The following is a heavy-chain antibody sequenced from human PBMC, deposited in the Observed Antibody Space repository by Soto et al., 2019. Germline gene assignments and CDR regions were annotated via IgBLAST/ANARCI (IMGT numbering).Heavy chain of an antibody. V-gene: IGHV3-74*01. J-gene: IGHJ4*02. Sequence: GALRLSCAASGFTFSSYWMQWVHHAPGKGLVWVSRINRDGSSANYADSVKGRFTISRDNAKNTLYLQMNSLRAEDAAVYYCARETYRTFYFDNWGQGALVTVSS. CDR1: GFTFSSYW. CDR3: ARETYRTFYFDN. CDR2: INRDGSSA. D-gene: IGHD1-1*01.